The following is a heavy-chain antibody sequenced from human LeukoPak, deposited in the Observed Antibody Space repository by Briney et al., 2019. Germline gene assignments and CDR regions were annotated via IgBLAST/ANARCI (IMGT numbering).Heavy chain of an antibody. CDR3: ASSTGTRYYYMDV. J-gene: IGHJ6*03. Sequence: PGGSLRLSCAASGFTFSSYSMNWVRQAPGKGLEWVSSISSSSSYIYYADSVKGRFTISRDNAKNSLYLQMNSLRAEDTAVYYCASSTGTRYYYMDVWGKGTTVTVSS. D-gene: IGHD1-1*01. CDR1: GFTFSSYS. V-gene: IGHV3-21*01. CDR2: ISSSSSYI.